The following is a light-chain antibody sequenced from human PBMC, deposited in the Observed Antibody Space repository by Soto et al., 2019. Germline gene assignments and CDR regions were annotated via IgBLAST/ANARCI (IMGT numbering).Light chain of an antibody. CDR1: SSDIGTYNR. CDR2: EVG. J-gene: IGLJ1*01. V-gene: IGLV2-14*01. Sequence: QSALTQPASVSGSPGQSITISCTGTSSDIGTYNRVSWYQQPPGTAPKLIIYEVGNRPSGVSNRFSGFKSGNTAYLIISGLQAEDEADYFCNSYTTSSTYVFGTGTKVTVL. CDR3: NSYTTSSTYV.